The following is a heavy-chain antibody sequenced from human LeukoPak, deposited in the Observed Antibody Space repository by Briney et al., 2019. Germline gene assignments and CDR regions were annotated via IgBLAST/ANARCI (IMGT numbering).Heavy chain of an antibody. V-gene: IGHV1-46*01. CDR3: ARLARYSWSPISPLYYYYMDV. Sequence: ASVKVSCKASGYTFTSYSMNWVRQAPGQGPEWMGIINPSDASTTYAQKFQGRVTMTRDMSTSTVYMELSSLRSEDTAVYYCARLARYSWSPISPLYYYYMDVWGKGTTVTVSS. CDR2: INPSDAST. D-gene: IGHD1-26*01. J-gene: IGHJ6*03. CDR1: GYTFTSYS.